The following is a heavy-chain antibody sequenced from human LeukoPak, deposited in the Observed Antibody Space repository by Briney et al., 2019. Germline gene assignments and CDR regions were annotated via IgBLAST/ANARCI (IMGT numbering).Heavy chain of an antibody. V-gene: IGHV4-61*02. J-gene: IGHJ4*02. Sequence: PSETLSLTCTVSGGSISSGSYYWSWIRQPAGKGLEWIGRIYTSGSTNYNPSLKSRVTISVDTSKNQFSLKLSSVTAADTAVYYCARPGYSYGKWSFDYWGQGTLVTVSS. CDR2: IYTSGST. CDR3: ARPGYSYGKWSFDY. D-gene: IGHD5-18*01. CDR1: GGSISSGSYY.